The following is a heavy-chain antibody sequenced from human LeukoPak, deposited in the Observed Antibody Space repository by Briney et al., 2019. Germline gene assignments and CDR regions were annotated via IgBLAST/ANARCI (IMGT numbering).Heavy chain of an antibody. V-gene: IGHV3-7*01. D-gene: IGHD2-2*01. CDR1: GFTFSTYW. Sequence: GGSLRLSCAASGFTFSTYWMSWVRQAPGKGLEWVANVKPNGNEKNYVDSVKGRFTISRDNAKNSLYLQMNSLRAEDTAVYYCASLLVPAAMPFDYWGQGTLVTVSS. CDR2: VKPNGNEK. CDR3: ASLLVPAAMPFDY. J-gene: IGHJ4*02.